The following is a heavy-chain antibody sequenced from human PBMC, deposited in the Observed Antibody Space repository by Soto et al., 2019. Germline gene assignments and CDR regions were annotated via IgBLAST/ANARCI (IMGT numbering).Heavy chain of an antibody. V-gene: IGHV1-69*01. CDR2: IIPIFGTA. Sequence: QVQLVQSGAEVKKPGSSVKVSCKASGGTFSSYAISWVRQAPGQGLEWMGGIIPIFGTANYAQKFQGRVTITADESTSTGYMELSSMRSEDTAVYYCASIVVVAATPVPNAFDIWGQGTMVTVSS. J-gene: IGHJ3*02. D-gene: IGHD2-15*01. CDR3: ASIVVVAATPVPNAFDI. CDR1: GGTFSSYA.